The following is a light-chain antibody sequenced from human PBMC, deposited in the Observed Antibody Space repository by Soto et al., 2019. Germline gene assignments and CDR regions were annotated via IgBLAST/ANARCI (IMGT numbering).Light chain of an antibody. CDR2: GVT. J-gene: IGLJ1*01. CDR1: SSDVGGYNY. V-gene: IGLV2-14*01. CDR3: SSYTSASTLLYL. Sequence: QSALTQPASVSGSPGQSITISCTGTSSDVGGYNYFSWYQQHPGIAPKLLVYGVTNRPSGVSTLFSGSKSGNTASLTISGLQAEDEADYHCSSYTSASTLLYLFGTGTKVTVL.